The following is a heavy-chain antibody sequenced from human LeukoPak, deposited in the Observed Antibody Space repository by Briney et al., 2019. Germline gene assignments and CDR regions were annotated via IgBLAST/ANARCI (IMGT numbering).Heavy chain of an antibody. Sequence: GGSLRLSCAASGFTFSSYEMNWVRQAPGKGLEWVSYISSSGSTISYADSVKGRFTISRDNAKNSLSLQMNSLRAEDTALYYCAGEAVVTDSFDYWGQGTLVTVSS. CDR3: AGEAVVTDSFDY. CDR1: GFTFSSYE. V-gene: IGHV3-48*03. CDR2: ISSSGSTI. D-gene: IGHD2-21*02. J-gene: IGHJ4*02.